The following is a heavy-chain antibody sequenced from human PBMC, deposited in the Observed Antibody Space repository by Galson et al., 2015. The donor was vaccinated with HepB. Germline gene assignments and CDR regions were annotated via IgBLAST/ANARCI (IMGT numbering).Heavy chain of an antibody. CDR1: GGTFSSYA. J-gene: IGHJ6*04. CDR3: ARELRGYSSPDV. CDR2: IIPIFGTA. D-gene: IGHD6-19*01. Sequence: SVKVSCKASGGTFSSYAISWVRQAPGQGLEWMGGIIPIFGTANYAQKFQGRVTITADESTSTAYMELSSLRSEDTAVYYWARELRGYSSPDVWGKGTTVTVSS. V-gene: IGHV1-69*13.